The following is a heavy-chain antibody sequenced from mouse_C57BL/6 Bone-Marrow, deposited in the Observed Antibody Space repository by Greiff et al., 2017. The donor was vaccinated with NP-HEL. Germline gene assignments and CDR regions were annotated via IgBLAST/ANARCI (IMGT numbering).Heavy chain of an antibody. V-gene: IGHV1-47*01. D-gene: IGHD2-2*01. CDR1: GYTFTTYP. CDR2: FHPYNDDT. Sequence: QVQLQQSGAELVKPGASVKMSCKASGYTFTTYPIEWMKQNHGKSLEWIGNFHPYNDDTKYNEKFKGKATLTVEKSSSTVYLELSRLTSDDSAVYDCALYGYDGNWYFDVWGTGTTVTVSS. J-gene: IGHJ1*03. CDR3: ALYGYDGNWYFDV.